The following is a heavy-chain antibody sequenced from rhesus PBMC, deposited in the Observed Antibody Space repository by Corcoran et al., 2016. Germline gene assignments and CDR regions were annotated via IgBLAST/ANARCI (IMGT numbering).Heavy chain of an antibody. V-gene: IGHV3S5*01. CDR2: INSGGGST. CDR3: AKALGLFDY. Sequence: EVQLVETGGGLVKPGGSRKLSCAASGFPFSSYGMSWVRQAPGKGLEWVSAINSGGGSTYYADSVKGRFTISRDNSKNTLSLQMNSLRAEDTAVYYCAKALGLFDYWGQGVLVTVSS. J-gene: IGHJ4*01. CDR1: GFPFSSYG. D-gene: IGHD3-34*01.